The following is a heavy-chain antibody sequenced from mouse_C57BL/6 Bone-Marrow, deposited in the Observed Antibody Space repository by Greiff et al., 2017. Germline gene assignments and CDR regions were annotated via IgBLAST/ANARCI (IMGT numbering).Heavy chain of an antibody. CDR1: GFTFSDYG. J-gene: IGHJ3*01. CDR3: AKYGLFAY. V-gene: IGHV5-17*01. D-gene: IGHD1-1*02. Sequence: EVTLVASGGGLVKPGRSLKLSCAASGFTFSDYGMHWVRQAPEKGLEWVAYISSGSSTIYYADTVKGRFTISRDNAKHTLFLQMTSLRSEDTAMYYCAKYGLFAYWGQGTLVTVSA. CDR2: ISSGSSTI.